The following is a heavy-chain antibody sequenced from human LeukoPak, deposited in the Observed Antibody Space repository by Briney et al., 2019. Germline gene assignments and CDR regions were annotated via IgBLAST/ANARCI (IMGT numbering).Heavy chain of an antibody. Sequence: SETLSLTCTVSGGSISSSSYYWGWIRQPPGKGLEWIGSIYYSGSTYYNPSLKSRVTISVDTSKNQFSLKLSSVTAADTAVYYCARDTWYSSSSSSGDYWGQGTLVTVSS. CDR3: ARDTWYSSSSSSGDY. D-gene: IGHD6-6*01. J-gene: IGHJ4*02. V-gene: IGHV4-39*07. CDR2: IYYSGST. CDR1: GGSISSSSYY.